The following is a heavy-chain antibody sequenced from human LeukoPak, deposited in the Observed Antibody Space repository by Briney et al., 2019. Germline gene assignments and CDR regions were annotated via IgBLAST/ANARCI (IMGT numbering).Heavy chain of an antibody. Sequence: SETLSLTCTVSGGSISSSSYYWGWIRQPPGKGLEWIGSIYYSGSTYYNPSLKSRVTISVDTSKNQFSLKLSSVTAADTAVYYCARQGGFSSSWFYFDYWGQGTLVTVSS. CDR3: ARQGGFSSSWFYFDY. D-gene: IGHD6-13*01. CDR2: IYYSGST. V-gene: IGHV4-39*01. J-gene: IGHJ4*02. CDR1: GGSISSSSYY.